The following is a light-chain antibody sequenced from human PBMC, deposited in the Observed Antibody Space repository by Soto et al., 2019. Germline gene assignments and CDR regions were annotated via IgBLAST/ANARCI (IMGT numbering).Light chain of an antibody. CDR3: MQGSHWPRT. J-gene: IGKJ1*01. Sequence: DIVMWQTPLSLSVTQGQPVSMXXRSXKSLLSSGGETYLFWYLQRPGQSPQXXIYEVSNRISAVPDRFSGSGSGTDFTLKISRVEAEDVGIYYCMQGSHWPRTFGQGTKVDIK. CDR1: KSLLSSGGETY. V-gene: IGKV2-29*03. CDR2: EVS.